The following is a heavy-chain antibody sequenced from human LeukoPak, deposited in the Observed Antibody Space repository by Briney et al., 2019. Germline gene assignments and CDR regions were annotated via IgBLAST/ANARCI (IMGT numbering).Heavy chain of an antibody. V-gene: IGHV1-2*02. D-gene: IGHD3-16*01. J-gene: IGHJ6*03. CDR2: INPNSGGT. CDR3: ARGGMTWGEAHYYYYYMDV. Sequence: ASVKVSCKASGYTFTGYYMHWVRQAPGQGLEWMGWINPNSGGTNYAQKLQGRVTMTTDTSTSTAYMELRSLRSDDTAVYYCARGGMTWGEAHYYYYYMDVWGKGTTVTVSS. CDR1: GYTFTGYY.